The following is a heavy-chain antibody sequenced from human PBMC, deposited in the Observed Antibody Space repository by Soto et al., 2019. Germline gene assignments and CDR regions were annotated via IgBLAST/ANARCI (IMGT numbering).Heavy chain of an antibody. CDR3: AHLTTSSVGDS. CDR1: GFSLTTSGVG. CDR2: IYWDDDK. Sequence: QITLKESGPTLVKPTQTLTLTCTFSGFSLTTSGVGVVWIRQPPGKALEWLALIYWDDDKRYSPSLRSRLTITQDTSKNQVVLTMTNMDPVDTATYYCAHLTTSSVGDSWGQGTLVTVSS. J-gene: IGHJ4*02. V-gene: IGHV2-5*02. D-gene: IGHD4-17*01.